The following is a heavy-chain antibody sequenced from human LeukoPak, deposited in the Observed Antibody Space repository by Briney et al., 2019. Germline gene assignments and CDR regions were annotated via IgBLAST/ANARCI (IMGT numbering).Heavy chain of an antibody. D-gene: IGHD3-22*01. Sequence: SETLSLTCIVSGGSISSYYWSWIRQPAGKGLEWIGRIHTSGSTNYNPSLKSRVTISVDTSKNQFSLKLSSVTAADTAVYYCARSSGYYFEYFHHWGQGTLVTVSS. V-gene: IGHV4-4*07. CDR1: GGSISSYY. CDR3: ARSSGYYFEYFHH. J-gene: IGHJ1*01. CDR2: IHTSGST.